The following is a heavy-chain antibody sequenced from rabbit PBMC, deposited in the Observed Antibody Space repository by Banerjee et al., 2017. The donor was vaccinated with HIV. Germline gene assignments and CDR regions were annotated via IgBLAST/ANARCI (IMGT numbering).Heavy chain of an antibody. CDR2: IYTGDGST. Sequence: QSLEESGGDLVKPGGSLTLTCTASGFSFSSGYDMCWVRQAPGKGLEWIGCIYTGDGSTYYASWAKGRFTISKTSSTTVTLQMTSLTAADTATYFCTRGLVAGVLNLWGQGTLVTVS. CDR1: GFSFSSGYD. CDR3: TRGLVAGVLNL. V-gene: IGHV1S40*01. D-gene: IGHD4-1*01. J-gene: IGHJ4*01.